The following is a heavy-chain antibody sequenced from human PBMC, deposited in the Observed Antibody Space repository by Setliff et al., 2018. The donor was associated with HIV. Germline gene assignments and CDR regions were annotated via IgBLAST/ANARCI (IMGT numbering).Heavy chain of an antibody. D-gene: IGHD3-9*01. V-gene: IGHV1-69*13. Sequence: GASVKVSCKASGGRFSNYGISWVRQAPGQGLEWMGGIIPIFGTTNYAQMFQGRVTMTADESTSTAYMELSSLRSEDTAVYYCARAAVPTYYDVLTGYVYYMDVWGKGTTVTVSS. CDR1: GGRFSNYG. CDR2: IIPIFGTT. J-gene: IGHJ6*03. CDR3: ARAAVPTYYDVLTGYVYYMDV.